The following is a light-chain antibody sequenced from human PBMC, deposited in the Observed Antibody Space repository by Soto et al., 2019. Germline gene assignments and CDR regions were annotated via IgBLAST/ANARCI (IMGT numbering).Light chain of an antibody. J-gene: IGKJ1*01. V-gene: IGKV3-15*01. Sequence: ESVLTQSRATLSLSPGARPTLSCRASQSVSSYLAWYQQKPGQAPRLLXYDASNRATGIAGRFSGSGSGTEFTLTISSLQSEDVAIYYGHQYNNWPPETFGQGTKVDIK. CDR3: HQYNNWPPET. CDR1: QSVSSY. CDR2: DAS.